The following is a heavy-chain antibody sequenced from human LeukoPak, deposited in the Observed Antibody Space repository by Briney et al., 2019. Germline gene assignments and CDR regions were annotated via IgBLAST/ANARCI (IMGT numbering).Heavy chain of an antibody. CDR1: GYTFIDYY. CDR2: MNPNSGGS. J-gene: IGHJ4*02. CDR3: ARAVRWEVDY. Sequence: ASVKVSCKASGYTFIDYYIHWVRQAPGQGLEWMGWMNPNSGGSNCAQKFQGRVTMTRDTSISTAYMELSRLRSDDTAVYYCARAVRWEVDYWGQGTLVTVSS. V-gene: IGHV1-2*02. D-gene: IGHD1-26*01.